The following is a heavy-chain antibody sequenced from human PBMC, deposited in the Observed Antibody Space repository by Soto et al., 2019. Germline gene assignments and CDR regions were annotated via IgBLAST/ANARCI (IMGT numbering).Heavy chain of an antibody. CDR1: GFTFSSYA. D-gene: IGHD1-26*01. CDR3: AKERPYSGSYYGRFDY. J-gene: IGHJ4*02. Sequence: GGSLRLSCAASGFTFSSYAMSWVRQAPGKGLEWVSTISDSGGSTYYADSVKGRFTISRDNSKNTLYLQMNSLRAEDTAVYYCAKERPYSGSYYGRFDYWGQGTLVTVSS. V-gene: IGHV3-23*01. CDR2: ISDSGGST.